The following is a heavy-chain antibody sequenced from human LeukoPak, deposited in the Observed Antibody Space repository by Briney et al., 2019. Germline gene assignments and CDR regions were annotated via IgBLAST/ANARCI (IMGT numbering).Heavy chain of an antibody. V-gene: IGHV1-8*01. CDR2: MNPNSGDT. D-gene: IGHD2-15*01. Sequence: GASVKVSCKASGYTFTSYDINWVRQATGQGLEWMGWMNPNSGDTGYAQKFQGRVTMTRNTSISTAYMELSSLRSEDTAVYYCARVRYCSGGSCYAFVAFDIWGQGTMVTVSS. CDR3: ARVRYCSGGSCYAFVAFDI. J-gene: IGHJ3*02. CDR1: GYTFTSYD.